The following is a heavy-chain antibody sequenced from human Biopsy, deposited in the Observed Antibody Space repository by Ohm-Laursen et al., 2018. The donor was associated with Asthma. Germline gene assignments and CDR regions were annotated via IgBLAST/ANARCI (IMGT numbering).Heavy chain of an antibody. Sequence: SLRLSCAASGFVFSQSGMHWVRQGPGKGLEWVALVSSDGHNKYYEDSVKGRFTISRDNSRNRLYLQINRLTVEDSAVYFCARQSGQDYGDSSGFDIWGQGTMVAVSS. CDR1: GFVFSQSG. V-gene: IGHV3-30*03. D-gene: IGHD3-22*01. J-gene: IGHJ3*02. CDR2: VSSDGHNK. CDR3: ARQSGQDYGDSSGFDI.